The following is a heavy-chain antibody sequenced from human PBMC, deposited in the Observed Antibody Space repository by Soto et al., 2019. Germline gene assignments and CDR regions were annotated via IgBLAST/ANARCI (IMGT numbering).Heavy chain of an antibody. D-gene: IGHD4-17*01. V-gene: IGHV1-24*01. CDR2: FDPEVGDS. J-gene: IGHJ4*02. CDR1: GYSLTELS. Sequence: ASVKVSCKVSGYSLTELSIHWVRQAPGKGLEWMGGFDPEVGDSIYAQKFQGRVTMTEDTSTDTAYMELSSLRSEDTALYYCATGSGDYYRVYLEQWGQGALVSVSS. CDR3: ATGSGDYYRVYLEQ.